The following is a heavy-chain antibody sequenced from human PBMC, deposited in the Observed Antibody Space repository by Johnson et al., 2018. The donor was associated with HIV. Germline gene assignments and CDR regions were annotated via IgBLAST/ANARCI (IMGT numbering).Heavy chain of an antibody. D-gene: IGHD3-10*01. CDR1: GFTFSDYY. CDR3: TTDRGGSSDAFDI. CDR2: ISSSGSTI. Sequence: QMLLVESGGGLVKPGGSLRLSCAASGFTFSDYYMSWIRQAPGKGLEWVSYISSSGSTIYYADSVKGRFTISRDNAKNSLYLQMNSLRAGYTAVYSCTTDRGGSSDAFDIWGQGTMVTVSS. V-gene: IGHV3-11*04. J-gene: IGHJ3*02.